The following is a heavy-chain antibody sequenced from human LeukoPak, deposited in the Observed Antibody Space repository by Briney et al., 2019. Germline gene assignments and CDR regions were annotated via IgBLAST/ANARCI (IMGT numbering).Heavy chain of an antibody. CDR2: IRGSGSGM. D-gene: IGHD4-17*01. J-gene: IGHJ4*02. CDR3: ARDDNYGFDY. Sequence: GGSLRLSCAASGCVFSDYSMNWVRQAPGKGLEWLGNIRGSGSGMGSGNYYARSVRGRFTISRDNAKNPLYLQMTSPRTDDTAFYYCARDDNYGFDYWGQGALVTVSS. CDR1: GCVFSDYS. V-gene: IGHV3-21*05.